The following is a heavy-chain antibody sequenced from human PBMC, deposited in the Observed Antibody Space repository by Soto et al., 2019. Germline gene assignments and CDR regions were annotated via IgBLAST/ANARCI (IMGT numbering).Heavy chain of an antibody. Sequence: SETLSLTCTVSGGSISSYYWSWIRQPPGKGLEWIGYIYYSGSTNYNPSLKSRVTISVDTSKNQFSLKLSSVTAADTAVYYCARGYYYYGSGSYYSTLNWFDPWGQGTLVTVSS. D-gene: IGHD3-10*01. J-gene: IGHJ5*02. CDR2: IYYSGST. CDR1: GGSISSYY. V-gene: IGHV4-59*12. CDR3: ARGYYYYGSGSYYSTLNWFDP.